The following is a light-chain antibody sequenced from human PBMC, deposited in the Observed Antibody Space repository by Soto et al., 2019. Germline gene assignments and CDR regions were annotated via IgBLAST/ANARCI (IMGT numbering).Light chain of an antibody. V-gene: IGLV1-40*01. Sequence: QAVVTQPPSVSGAPGQRVTISCTGSSSNIGAGYDVHWYQQLPGTAPKLLIYGNSNRPSGVPDRFSGSKSGTSASLAISGLRSEDEAAYYCASWDDTLSGPVFGGGTKLTVL. J-gene: IGLJ2*01. CDR2: GNS. CDR1: SSNIGAGYD. CDR3: ASWDDTLSGPV.